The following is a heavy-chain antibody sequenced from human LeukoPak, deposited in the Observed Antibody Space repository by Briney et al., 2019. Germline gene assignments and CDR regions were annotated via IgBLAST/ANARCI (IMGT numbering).Heavy chain of an antibody. D-gene: IGHD3-9*01. V-gene: IGHV2-5*02. CDR2: IYWDDDK. CDR3: AHRLAGYYDILTGYYNRHDAFDI. Sequence: SGPTLVKPTQTLTLTCTFSGFSLSTSGVGAGWIRQPPGKALEWLALIYWDDDKRYSPSLKSRLTITKDTSKNQVVLTMTNMDPVDTATYYCAHRLAGYYDILTGYYNRHDAFDIWGQGTMVTVSS. J-gene: IGHJ3*02. CDR1: GFSLSTSGVG.